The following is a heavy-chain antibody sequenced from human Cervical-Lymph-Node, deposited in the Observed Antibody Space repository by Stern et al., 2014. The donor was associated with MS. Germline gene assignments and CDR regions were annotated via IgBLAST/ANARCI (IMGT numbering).Heavy chain of an antibody. D-gene: IGHD6-13*01. CDR3: ATDHPTVGIYDALAM. J-gene: IGHJ3*02. CDR1: GYILTKLA. CDR2: FDPDEGET. V-gene: IGHV1-24*01. Sequence: VQLVESGAEVKKPGASVKVSCKVSGYILTKLAMHWVRQAPGKGLEWMGCFDPDEGETIYAQKFQGRVTMTEDTSTDTAYMELRSLRSEDTAVYFCATDHPTVGIYDALAMWGQGTRVTVSS.